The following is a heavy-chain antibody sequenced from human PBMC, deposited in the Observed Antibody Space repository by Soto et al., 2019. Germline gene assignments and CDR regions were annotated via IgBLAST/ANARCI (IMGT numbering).Heavy chain of an antibody. CDR2: ISSKNGNT. Sequence: QVQLVQSGADVKKPGASVKVSCKASGYTFSDYGISWVRQAPGQGLEWMGWISSKNGNTNFAQKFRGRVTMTPDTSTSTVYMELRSLKPDDTAVYYCAREPPETPPDYWGQGTLVTVSS. V-gene: IGHV1-18*01. J-gene: IGHJ4*02. CDR3: AREPPETPPDY. CDR1: GYTFSDYG.